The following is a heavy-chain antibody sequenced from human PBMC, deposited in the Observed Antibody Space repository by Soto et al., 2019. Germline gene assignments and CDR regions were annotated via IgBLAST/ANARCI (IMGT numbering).Heavy chain of an antibody. V-gene: IGHV3-7*03. Sequence: EVQLVQSEGGLVQPGGSLRLSCVGSGFTITDFYMNWVRQAPGKGLEWVANIRPDGSETNYVESVKGLFTTSRDNAKNSLFLQMNSLRADDTAVYYCAGWGGHDYNYWGQGILVTVSS. D-gene: IGHD4-4*01. J-gene: IGHJ4*02. CDR2: IRPDGSET. CDR3: AGWGGHDYNY. CDR1: GFTITDFY.